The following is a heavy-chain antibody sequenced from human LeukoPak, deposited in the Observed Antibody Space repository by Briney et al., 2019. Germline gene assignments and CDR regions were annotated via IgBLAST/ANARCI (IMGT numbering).Heavy chain of an antibody. CDR3: ASTAGVVTATTNRYFDY. J-gene: IGHJ4*02. CDR1: GGTFSSYA. Sequence: SVKVSCKASGGTFSSYAISWVRQAPGQGLEWMGRIIPILGIANYAQKFQGRVTITADKSTSTAYMELSSLRSEDMAVYYCASTAGVVTATTNRYFDYWGQGTLVTVSS. CDR2: IIPILGIA. D-gene: IGHD2-21*02. V-gene: IGHV1-69*04.